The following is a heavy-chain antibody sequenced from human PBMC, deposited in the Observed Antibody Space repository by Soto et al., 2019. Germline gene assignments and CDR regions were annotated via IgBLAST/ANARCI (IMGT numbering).Heavy chain of an antibody. CDR3: TRGNMPYGLEV. V-gene: IGHV4-59*01. D-gene: IGHD2-2*01. CDR1: GGSISSYY. J-gene: IGHJ6*02. Sequence: SETLSLTCSVSGGSISSYYWTWIRQPPGKGLERIGNMYYSGSTNYNPSLESRVTISVDTSKNHFYLKLSSVTAADTAVYYCTRGNMPYGLEVWGQGTTVTVSS. CDR2: MYYSGST.